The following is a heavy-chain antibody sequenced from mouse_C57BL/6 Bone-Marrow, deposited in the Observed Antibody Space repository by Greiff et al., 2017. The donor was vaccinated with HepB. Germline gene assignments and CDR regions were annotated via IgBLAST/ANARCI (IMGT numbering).Heavy chain of an antibody. D-gene: IGHD1-1*01. CDR3: ARFFITTVVDY. Sequence: VQLQQPGAELVKPGASGKMSCKASGYTFTSYWITWVKQRPGQGLEWIGDIYPGSGSTNYNEKFKSKATLTVDTSSSTAYMQLSSLTSEDSAVYYCARFFITTVVDYWGQGTTLTVSS. CDR2: IYPGSGST. CDR1: GYTFTSYW. V-gene: IGHV1-55*01. J-gene: IGHJ2*01.